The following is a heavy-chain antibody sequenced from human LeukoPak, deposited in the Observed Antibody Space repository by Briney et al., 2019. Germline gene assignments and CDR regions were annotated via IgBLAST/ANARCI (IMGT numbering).Heavy chain of an antibody. CDR2: ISNSGTTT. Sequence: GGSLRLSGAASGFTFSDYYMTWIRQAPGKGLEWVSCISNSGTTTYYADSVKGRFTISRDNAKNSLYLQMNGLTADDTAIYLCTRGAAAGIMGWFDPWGQGTLVTVSS. J-gene: IGHJ5*02. V-gene: IGHV3-11*04. CDR1: GFTFSDYY. CDR3: TRGAAAGIMGWFDP. D-gene: IGHD6-13*01.